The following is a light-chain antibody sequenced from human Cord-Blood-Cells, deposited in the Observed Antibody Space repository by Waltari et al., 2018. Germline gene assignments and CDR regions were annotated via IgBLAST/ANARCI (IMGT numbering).Light chain of an antibody. CDR3: QQYNNWPPLT. CDR2: GAS. Sequence: EIVMTQSPATLSVSPGERATLSCRASQSVSSNLAWYQQKPGQAPRLLIYGASTRATGMPARCSGSGSAREYTLTISSLQSEDFAVYYCQQYNNWPPLTFGGGTKVEIK. CDR1: QSVSSN. J-gene: IGKJ4*01. V-gene: IGKV3-15*01.